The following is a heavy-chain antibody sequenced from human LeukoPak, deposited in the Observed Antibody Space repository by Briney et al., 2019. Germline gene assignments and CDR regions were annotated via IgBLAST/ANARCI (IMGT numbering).Heavy chain of an antibody. CDR1: GYRFTSYW. CDR3: ARWAIEQQLVHFDY. CDR2: IYPGDSDT. D-gene: IGHD6-13*01. Sequence: GESLKISCKGSGYRFTSYWIGWVRQMPGKGLEWMGIIYPGDSDTRYSPSFQGQVIISADKSISTAYLQWSSLKASDTAIYYCARWAIEQQLVHFDYWGQGTLVTVSS. V-gene: IGHV5-51*01. J-gene: IGHJ4*02.